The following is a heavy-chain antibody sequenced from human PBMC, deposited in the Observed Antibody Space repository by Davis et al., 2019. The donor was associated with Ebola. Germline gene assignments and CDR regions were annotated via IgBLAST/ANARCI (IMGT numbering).Heavy chain of an antibody. CDR3: ARDGHLYSHFLGYNYYYGMDV. CDR1: GFTFTTYS. D-gene: IGHD4-11*01. V-gene: IGHV3-21*04. J-gene: IGHJ6*02. CDR2: ISSDSDYI. Sequence: LSLTCVASGFTFTTYSMSWVRQAPGKALEWVSSISSDSDYIYYADSAKGRFTISRDNAKNSLYLQMNSLRAEDTAVYYCARDGHLYSHFLGYNYYYGMDVWGQGTTVTVSS.